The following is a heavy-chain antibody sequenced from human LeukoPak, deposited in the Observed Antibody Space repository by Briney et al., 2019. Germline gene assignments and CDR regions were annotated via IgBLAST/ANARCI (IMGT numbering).Heavy chain of an antibody. Sequence: PSETLSLTCTVSGGSIRSYYWSWIRQPPGKGLEWIGYIYYSGSTNYNPSLKSRATISVDTSRNQFSLNVSSVTAADTAVYYCAREMAASTGYFDYWGQGTLVTVSS. J-gene: IGHJ4*02. CDR2: IYYSGST. D-gene: IGHD5-24*01. CDR3: AREMAASTGYFDY. CDR1: GGSIRSYY. V-gene: IGHV4-59*01.